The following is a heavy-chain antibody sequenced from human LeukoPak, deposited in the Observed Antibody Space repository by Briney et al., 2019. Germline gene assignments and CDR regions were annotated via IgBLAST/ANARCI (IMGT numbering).Heavy chain of an antibody. D-gene: IGHD3/OR15-3a*01. CDR2: IKLDGSEK. V-gene: IGHV3-7*03. Sequence: GGSLRLSCVASGFSVGKYWMSWVRQAPGKGLEWVANIKLDGSEKNYVDSVKGRFTISRDNTKNSLYLQMNSLRAEDTAVFYCARDQYDTWSRRGNFDSWGQGTLVIVSS. J-gene: IGHJ4*02. CDR3: ARDQYDTWSRRGNFDS. CDR1: GFSVGKYW.